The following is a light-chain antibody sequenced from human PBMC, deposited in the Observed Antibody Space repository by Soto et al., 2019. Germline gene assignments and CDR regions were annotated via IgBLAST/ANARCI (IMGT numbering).Light chain of an antibody. CDR2: GAS. CDR3: QQYGSSPLT. J-gene: IGKJ4*01. CDR1: QSVSSSS. V-gene: IGKV3-20*01. Sequence: EIVLTQSPGTLSLSPGEGATLSCRASQSVSSSSLAWYQQKPGQAPRLLIYGASSRATGIPDRFDGSGSGTDFTLTISRLEPEDFAVYFCQQYGSSPLTFGGGTKVEIK.